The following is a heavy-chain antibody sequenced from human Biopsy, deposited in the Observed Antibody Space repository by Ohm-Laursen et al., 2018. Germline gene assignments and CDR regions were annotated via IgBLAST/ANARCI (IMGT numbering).Heavy chain of an antibody. CDR1: GGPIDSYY. D-gene: IGHD5-24*01. CDR2: IHFTGRT. V-gene: IGHV4-59*07. CDR3: ASAGYNPDWNFDL. Sequence: SHTLSLTCTVSGGPIDSYYWSWIRQPPGKALEWIGYIHFTGRTSYNPSLKSRVTISVNTSKKQFSLRLSSATAADTAVYYCASAGYNPDWNFDLWGRGTRVTVSS. J-gene: IGHJ2*01.